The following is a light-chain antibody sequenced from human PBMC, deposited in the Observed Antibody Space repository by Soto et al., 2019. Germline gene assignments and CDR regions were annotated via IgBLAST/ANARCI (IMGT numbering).Light chain of an antibody. CDR1: QSVSSY. CDR2: DAS. V-gene: IGKV3-11*01. Sequence: EIVLTQSPATLSLSPGERDTLSCRARQSVSSYLAWYQQKPGQAPRLLIYDASNRATGIPDRFSGSGSGTDFTLTISSLEPEESAVYNCQQRSTWLLTFGGGTKVEIK. J-gene: IGKJ4*01. CDR3: QQRSTWLLT.